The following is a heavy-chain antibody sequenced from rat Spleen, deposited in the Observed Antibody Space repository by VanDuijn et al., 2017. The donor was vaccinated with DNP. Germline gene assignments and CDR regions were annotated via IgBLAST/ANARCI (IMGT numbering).Heavy chain of an antibody. V-gene: IGHV5S10*01. D-gene: IGHD5-1*01. CDR2: IINDGSRT. CDR3: ARVQLGYYALDA. CDR1: GFTFSDYN. Sequence: EVQLVESGGGLVQPGRSLKLSCAASGFTFSDYNMAWVRQAPKKGLEWVATIINDGSRTYYRDSVKGRFTISRDNAKSTLYLQMDSLRSEETATYYCARVQLGYYALDAWGQGTSVTVSS. J-gene: IGHJ4*01.